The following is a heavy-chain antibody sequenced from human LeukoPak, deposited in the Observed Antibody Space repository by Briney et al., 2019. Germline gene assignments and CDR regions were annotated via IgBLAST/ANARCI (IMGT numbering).Heavy chain of an antibody. V-gene: IGHV3-53*01. J-gene: IGHJ3*02. Sequence: GGSERLSCAASGFAVSSNYMSWVRQAPGKGLEWVSVIYSGGSTYYADSVKGRFTISRDNSKNTLYLQMNSLTAEDTAVYYCARVEVVPAAIPDGFDIWGQGTMCTVSS. CDR2: IYSGGST. D-gene: IGHD2-2*01. CDR3: ARVEVVPAAIPDGFDI. CDR1: GFAVSSNY.